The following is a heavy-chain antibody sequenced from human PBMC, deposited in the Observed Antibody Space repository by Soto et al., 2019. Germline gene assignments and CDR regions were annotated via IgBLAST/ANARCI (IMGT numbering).Heavy chain of an antibody. J-gene: IGHJ4*02. CDR3: ARGDYYDSRGYYPGH. CDR1: GFTFSNYW. V-gene: IGHV3-7*04. CDR2: IKQDGGMI. Sequence: PGGSLRLSCAGSGFTFSNYWMTWVRQAPGKGLEWVANIKQDGGMIYYVDSVKGRFTTSRDNAKNSLYLQMNSLRAEDTAVYYCARGDYYDSRGYYPGHWGQGTLVTVSS. D-gene: IGHD3-22*01.